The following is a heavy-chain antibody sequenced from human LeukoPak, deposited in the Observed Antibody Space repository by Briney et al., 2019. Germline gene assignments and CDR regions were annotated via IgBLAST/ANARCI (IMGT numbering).Heavy chain of an antibody. CDR1: GYTYTGYY. CDR3: ARDTITVTTPYFDY. Sequence: ASVKVSCKASGYTYTGYYIDWVRQAPGQGLEWMGWINSDSGGTNYAQKFQGRVTMTRDTSTSTAYMELSSLRSDDTAFYYCARDTITVTTPYFDYWGQGTLVTVPS. CDR2: INSDSGGT. V-gene: IGHV1-2*02. J-gene: IGHJ4*02. D-gene: IGHD4-17*01.